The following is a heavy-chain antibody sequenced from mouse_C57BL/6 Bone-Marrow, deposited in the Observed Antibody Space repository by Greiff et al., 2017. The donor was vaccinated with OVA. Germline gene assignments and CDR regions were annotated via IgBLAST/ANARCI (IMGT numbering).Heavy chain of an antibody. CDR1: GYSFTGYY. J-gene: IGHJ4*01. V-gene: IGHV1-42*01. Sequence: EVQLQQSGPELVKPGASVKISCKASGYSFTGYYMNWVKQSPEKSLEWIGEINPSTGGTTYNQKFKAKATLTVDKSSSTAYMQLKSLTSEDSAVYYCARGGYYYAMDHWGQGTSVTVSS. CDR2: INPSTGGT. CDR3: ARGGYYYAMDH.